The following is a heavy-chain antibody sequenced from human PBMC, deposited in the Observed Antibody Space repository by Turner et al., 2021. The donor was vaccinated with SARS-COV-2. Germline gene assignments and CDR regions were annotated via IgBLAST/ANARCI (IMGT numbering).Heavy chain of an antibody. D-gene: IGHD6-13*01. V-gene: IGHV3-30*18. CDR1: GFTFSSYG. Sequence: QVQLVESGGGVVQPGRSLRLYCAASGFTFSSYGMHWVRQAPVKGLEWVAVISYDGSNKYYADSVKGRFTISRDNSKNTLYLQMNSLRAEDTAVYYCAKEFRYSSSLYRDRDYYYGMDVWGQGTTVTVSS. J-gene: IGHJ6*02. CDR3: AKEFRYSSSLYRDRDYYYGMDV. CDR2: ISYDGSNK.